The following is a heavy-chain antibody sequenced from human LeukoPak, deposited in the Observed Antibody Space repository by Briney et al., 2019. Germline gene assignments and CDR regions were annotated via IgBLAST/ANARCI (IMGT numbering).Heavy chain of an antibody. V-gene: IGHV3-48*03. CDR1: GFTFSSYE. CDR3: ARVAAFYGSGSYRIEYFEH. J-gene: IGHJ1*01. Sequence: GGSLRLSCAASGFTFSSYEMNWVRQAPGKGLEWVSYISSSGSTIYYADSVKGRFTISRDNAKNSLYLQMNSLRAEDTAVYYCARVAAFYGSGSYRIEYFEHWGQGTLVTVSS. D-gene: IGHD3-10*01. CDR2: ISSSGSTI.